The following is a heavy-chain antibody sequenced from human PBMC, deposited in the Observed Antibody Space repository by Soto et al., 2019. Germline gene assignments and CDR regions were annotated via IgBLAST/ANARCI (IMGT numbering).Heavy chain of an antibody. CDR1: GGSISSGGYY. CDR3: ARVGCGAGACFLDY. J-gene: IGHJ4*02. Sequence: QVQLQESGPGLVKPSQTLSLTCTVSGGSISSGGYYWSWIRQHPGKALEWIGYIYYSGSTYYNPSLKCRVTMFVDTSKNQFSLSLNSVTAADTAVYYCARVGCGAGACFLDYWGQGTLVTVSS. D-gene: IGHD2-21*02. V-gene: IGHV4-31*03. CDR2: IYYSGST.